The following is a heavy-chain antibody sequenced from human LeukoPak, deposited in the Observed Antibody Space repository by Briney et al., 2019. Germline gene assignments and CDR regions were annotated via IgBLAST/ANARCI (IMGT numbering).Heavy chain of an antibody. J-gene: IGHJ6*02. CDR3: ARDQGVTMGRGVTYYYYYYGMDV. Sequence: SETLSLTCTVSGGSISSYYWSCIRQPPGKGLEWIGYIYYSGSTNYNPSLKSRVTISVDTSKNQFSLKLSSVTAADTAVYYCARDQGVTMGRGVTYYYYYYGMDVWGQGTTVTVSS. CDR2: IYYSGST. CDR1: GGSISSYY. D-gene: IGHD3-10*01. V-gene: IGHV4-59*01.